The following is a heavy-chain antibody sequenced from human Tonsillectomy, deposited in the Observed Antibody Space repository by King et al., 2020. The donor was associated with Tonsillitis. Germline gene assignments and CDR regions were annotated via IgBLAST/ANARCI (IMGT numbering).Heavy chain of an antibody. D-gene: IGHD6-19*01. CDR3: AKARYSSGWANWFDP. J-gene: IGHJ5*02. Sequence: VQLVESGGGLVQPGRSLRLSCAASGFTFDDYAMHWVRQAPGKGLEWVSGFSLNSGSIGFGGSVKGRFTLSRDNAKNSLYLQMKRLRGEDTALYYCAKARYSSGWANWFDPWGQGTLVTVSS. V-gene: IGHV3-9*01. CDR2: FSLNSGSI. CDR1: GFTFDDYA.